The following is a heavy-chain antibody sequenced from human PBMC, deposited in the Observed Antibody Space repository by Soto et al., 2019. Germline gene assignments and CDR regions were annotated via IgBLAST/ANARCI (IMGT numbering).Heavy chain of an antibody. CDR1: GFTFSSYD. D-gene: IGHD2-2*01. CDR2: IGTAGDT. CDR3: ARGLGYCSSTSCYGRYYFDY. Sequence: GGSLRLSCAASGFTFSSYDMHWVRQATGKGLEWVSAIGTAGDTYYPGSVKGRFTISRENAKNSLYLQMNSLRAGDTAVYYCARGLGYCSSTSCYGRYYFDYWGQGTLVTVSS. V-gene: IGHV3-13*01. J-gene: IGHJ4*02.